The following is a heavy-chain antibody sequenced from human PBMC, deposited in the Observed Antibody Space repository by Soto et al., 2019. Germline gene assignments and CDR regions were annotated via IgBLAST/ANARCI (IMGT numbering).Heavy chain of an antibody. D-gene: IGHD3-3*01. CDR3: ARGRRGYDFWSGSVWFDP. Sequence: QVQLQQWGAGLLKPSETLSLTCAVYGGSFSGYYWSWIRQPPGKGLEWIGEINHSGSTNYNPSLKSRVTISVDTSNNQFSLKLSSVTAADTAVYYCARGRRGYDFWSGSVWFDPWGQGTLVTVSS. J-gene: IGHJ5*02. CDR2: INHSGST. CDR1: GGSFSGYY. V-gene: IGHV4-34*01.